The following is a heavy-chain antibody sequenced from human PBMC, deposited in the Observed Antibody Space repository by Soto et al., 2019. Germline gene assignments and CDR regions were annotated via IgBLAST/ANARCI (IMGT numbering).Heavy chain of an antibody. CDR3: ARSDLGSGYYYWFDP. Sequence: GASVKVSCKASGGTFSSYAISWLRQAPGQGLEWMGGIIPIFGTANYAQKFQGRVTITADESTSTAYMELSSLRSEDTAVYYCARSDLGSGYYYWFDPWGQGTLVTVSS. CDR2: IIPIFGTA. V-gene: IGHV1-69*13. CDR1: GGTFSSYA. D-gene: IGHD3-22*01. J-gene: IGHJ5*02.